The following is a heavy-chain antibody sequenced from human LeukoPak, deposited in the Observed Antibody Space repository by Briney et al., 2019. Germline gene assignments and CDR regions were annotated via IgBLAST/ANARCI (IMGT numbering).Heavy chain of an antibody. J-gene: IGHJ4*02. V-gene: IGHV1-69*13. Sequence: SVKVSCKASGGTFSSYAISWVRQAPGQGLEWMGVIIPIFGTVNYAQKFQGRVTITADESTSTAYMELSSLRSEDTAVYYCARGVVVAATYFDYWGQGTLVTVSS. CDR2: IIPIFGTV. CDR3: ARGVVVAATYFDY. D-gene: IGHD2-15*01. CDR1: GGTFSSYA.